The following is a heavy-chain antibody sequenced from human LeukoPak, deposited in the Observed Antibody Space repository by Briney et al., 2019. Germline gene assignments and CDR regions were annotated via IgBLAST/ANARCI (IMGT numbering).Heavy chain of an antibody. CDR3: ARGGPYDSSGYYYGTGDY. J-gene: IGHJ4*02. CDR1: GFTFSSYW. CDR2: IKQDGSEK. Sequence: GGSLRLSCAASGFTFSSYWMSWVRQAPGKGLEWVANIKQDGSEKYYVDSVKGRFTISRDNAKNSLYLQMNSLRAEDTAVYYCARGGPYDSSGYYYGTGDYWGQGTLVTVSS. V-gene: IGHV3-7*01. D-gene: IGHD3-22*01.